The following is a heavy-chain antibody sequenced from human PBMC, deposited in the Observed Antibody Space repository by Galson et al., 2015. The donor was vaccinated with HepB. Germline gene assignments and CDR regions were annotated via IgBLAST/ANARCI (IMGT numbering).Heavy chain of an antibody. Sequence: SETLSLTCTVSGGSISSYYWSWIRQPPGKGLEWIGYIYYSGSTNYNPSLKSRVTISVDTSKNQFSLKLSSVTAVDTAVYYCARGRIAAAGTGYDYWGQGTLVTVSS. J-gene: IGHJ4*02. CDR2: IYYSGST. V-gene: IGHV4-59*01. CDR1: GGSISSYY. CDR3: ARGRIAAAGTGYDY. D-gene: IGHD6-13*01.